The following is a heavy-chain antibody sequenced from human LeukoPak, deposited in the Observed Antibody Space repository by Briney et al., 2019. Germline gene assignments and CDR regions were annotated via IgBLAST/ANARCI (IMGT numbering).Heavy chain of an antibody. V-gene: IGHV4-4*07. CDR3: AKEDIVVVPAAMGGYYYYYMDV. J-gene: IGHJ6*03. CDR2: IYTSGST. CDR1: GRSISSYY. Sequence: SETLSLTCTGSGRSISSYYWSWIRQPAGKGLEWIGRIYTSGSTNYNPSLKSRVTMSVDTSKNQFSLKLSSVTAADPAVYYCAKEDIVVVPAAMGGYYYYYMDVWGKGTTVTVSS. D-gene: IGHD2-2*01.